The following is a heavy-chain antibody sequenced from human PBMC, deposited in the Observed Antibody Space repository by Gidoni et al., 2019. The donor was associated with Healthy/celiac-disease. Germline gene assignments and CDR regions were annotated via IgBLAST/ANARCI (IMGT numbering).Heavy chain of an antibody. J-gene: IGHJ6*02. D-gene: IGHD3-3*01. V-gene: IGHV3-30-3*01. Sequence: APCLGLEWVAVISYDGSNKYYADSVKGRFTISRDNSKNTLYLQMNSLRAEDTAVYYCASPYRAGSSYDFGSGRNYYYYGMDVWGQGTTVTVSS. CDR3: ASPYRAGSSYDFGSGRNYYYYGMDV. CDR2: ISYDGSNK.